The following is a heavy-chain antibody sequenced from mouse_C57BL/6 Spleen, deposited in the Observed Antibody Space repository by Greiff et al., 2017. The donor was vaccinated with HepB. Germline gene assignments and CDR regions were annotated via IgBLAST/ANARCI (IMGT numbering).Heavy chain of an antibody. CDR3: ARSPYYYGSSFPFAY. CDR2: IRNKANGYTT. Sequence: EVKLVESGGGLVQPGGSLSLSCAASGFTFTDYYMSWVRQPPGKALEWLGFIRNKANGYTTEYSASVKGRFTISRDNSQSILYLQMNALRAEDSATYYCARSPYYYGSSFPFAYWGQGTLVTVSA. CDR1: GFTFTDYY. V-gene: IGHV7-3*01. J-gene: IGHJ3*01. D-gene: IGHD1-1*01.